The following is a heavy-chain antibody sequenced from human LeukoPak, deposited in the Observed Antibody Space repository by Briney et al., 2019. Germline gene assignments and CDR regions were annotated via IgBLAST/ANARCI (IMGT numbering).Heavy chain of an antibody. Sequence: GGSLRLSCAASGFTFSSYWMHWVRQAPGKGLVWVSRINGDGSSTRYADSVKGRFTISRDNAKNTLYLQMNSLGAEDTAVYYCARGGLNALEAFDIWGQGTLVTVCS. CDR1: GFTFSSYW. CDR2: INGDGSST. J-gene: IGHJ3*02. V-gene: IGHV3-74*01. CDR3: ARGGLNALEAFDI. D-gene: IGHD1-1*01.